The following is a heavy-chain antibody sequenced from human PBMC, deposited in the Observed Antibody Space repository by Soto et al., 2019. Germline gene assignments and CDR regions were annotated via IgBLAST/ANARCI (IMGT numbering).Heavy chain of an antibody. J-gene: IGHJ6*04. V-gene: IGHV4-34*01. CDR3: ARVEWGSGTYPDSYYYYYGLDV. D-gene: IGHD3-10*01. CDR2: INHSGST. CDR1: GGSFSGYS. Sequence: SETLSLTCAVYGGSFSGYSWNWIRQPPGKGLEWIGEINHSGSTNYNPSLKSRVTISVDTSKNQFSLKLSSVTAADTALYYCARVEWGSGTYPDSYYYYYGLDVGGKGTTVTVSS.